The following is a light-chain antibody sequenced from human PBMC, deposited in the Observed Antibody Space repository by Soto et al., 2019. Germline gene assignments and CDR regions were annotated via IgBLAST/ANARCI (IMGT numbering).Light chain of an antibody. V-gene: IGKV3-20*01. Sequence: EIVLTQSPGTLSLSPGERATLSCRASQSVSSSYLAWYQQKPGQAPRLLIYGASSRATAVPDRFSGSGSGTDFTLTINRLEPEDFAVYYCQLYGTSPLTFGQGTKLEIK. CDR2: GAS. J-gene: IGKJ2*01. CDR3: QLYGTSPLT. CDR1: QSVSSSY.